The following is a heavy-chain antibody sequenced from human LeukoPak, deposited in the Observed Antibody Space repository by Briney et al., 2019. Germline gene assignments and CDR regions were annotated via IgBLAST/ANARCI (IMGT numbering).Heavy chain of an antibody. CDR1: GFTFSSYN. J-gene: IGHJ4*02. D-gene: IGHD2-15*01. Sequence: GGSLRLSCAASGFTFSSYNMNWVRQAPGKGLEWVSSISRSSSYIYYADSVKGRFTISRDNSKNTLYLQMNSLRAEDTAVYYCAKADCSGGSCYWGQGTLVTVSS. V-gene: IGHV3-21*01. CDR3: AKADCSGGSCY. CDR2: ISRSSSYI.